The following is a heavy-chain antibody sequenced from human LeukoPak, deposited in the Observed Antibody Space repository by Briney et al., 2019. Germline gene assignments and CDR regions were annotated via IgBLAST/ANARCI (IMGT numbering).Heavy chain of an antibody. Sequence: GGSLRLSCAASGFIFSNYGMSWVRQAPGRGLEWVSAIRGNAGTTYYADSVQGRFTIFRDNSKNMLYLQMNSLRVEDTAVYYCAKGHADSSGYYYFDSWGQGTLVTVSS. J-gene: IGHJ4*02. V-gene: IGHV3-23*01. D-gene: IGHD3-22*01. CDR2: IRGNAGTT. CDR1: GFIFSNYG. CDR3: AKGHADSSGYYYFDS.